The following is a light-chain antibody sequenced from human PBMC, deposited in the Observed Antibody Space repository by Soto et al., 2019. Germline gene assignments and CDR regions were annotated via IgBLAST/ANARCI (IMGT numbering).Light chain of an antibody. CDR3: HQYGSSPRT. J-gene: IGKJ3*01. V-gene: IGKV3-20*01. CDR2: GAS. CDR1: QTVTSSY. Sequence: EIVLTQSPGTLSLSPGERANLTCRASQTVTSSYLAWYQQKPGQAPRLLMYGASSRATGIPDRFSGSGSGTDFTLTISRLEPEEFAVYYCHQYGSSPRTFGPGTKVDIK.